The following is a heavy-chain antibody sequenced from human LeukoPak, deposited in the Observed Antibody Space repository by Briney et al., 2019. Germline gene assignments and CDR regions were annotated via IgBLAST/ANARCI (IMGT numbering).Heavy chain of an antibody. CDR1: GGSISSRPYC. J-gene: IGHJ4*02. CDR2: FYYSGST. CDR3: ARLVVSSWYHEVLLGRDY. V-gene: IGHV4-39*01. D-gene: IGHD6-13*01. Sequence: SETLSLTFTVSGGSISSRPYCWGWIRQPPGKGLEWLGNFYYSGSTYYKPSLKSRVTISVDTSKNQISLKLSSVTAADTAVYYCARLVVSSWYHEVLLGRDYWGQGTLVTVSS.